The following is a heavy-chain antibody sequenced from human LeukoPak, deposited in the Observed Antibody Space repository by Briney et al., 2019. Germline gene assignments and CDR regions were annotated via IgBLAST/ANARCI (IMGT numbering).Heavy chain of an antibody. CDR2: IRYDGTNK. J-gene: IGHJ5*02. CDR1: GFTFRSYG. D-gene: IGHD3-10*01. V-gene: IGHV3-30*02. Sequence: GGSLRLSCAASGFTFRSYGMHWVRQAPGKGLEWVAIIRYDGTNKYYADSVKGRFTISRDNSKNTLYLQMNSLRAEDTAVYYCAKDPAYGLGRGTWFDPWGQGTLVTVSS. CDR3: AKDPAYGLGRGTWFDP.